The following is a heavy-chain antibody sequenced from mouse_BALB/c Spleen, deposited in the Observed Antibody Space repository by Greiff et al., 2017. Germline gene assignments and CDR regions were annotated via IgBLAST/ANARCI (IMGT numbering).Heavy chain of an antibody. CDR3: ARGGYGQGMDY. V-gene: IGHV5-17*02. CDR2: ISSGSSTI. D-gene: IGHD1-2*01. Sequence: DVQLVESGGGLVQPGGSRKLSCAASGFTFSSFGMHWVRQAPEKGLEWVAYISSGSSTIYYADTVKGRFTISRDNPKNTLFLQMTSLRSEDTAMYYCARGGYGQGMDYWGQGTSVTVSS. J-gene: IGHJ4*01. CDR1: GFTFSSFG.